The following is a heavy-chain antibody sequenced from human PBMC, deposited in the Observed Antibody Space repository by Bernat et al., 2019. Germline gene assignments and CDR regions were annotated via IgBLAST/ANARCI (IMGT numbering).Heavy chain of an antibody. Sequence: QVQLVQSGAEVKKPGASVKVSCKASGYTFTSYGISWVRQAPGQGLEWMGWISAYNGNTNYAQKLQGRVPMTADTSPSTAYMELGNLGSDDPAGYYCAEDGSGYDLGWDDYWGQGTLVTVSS. V-gene: IGHV1-18*01. CDR3: AEDGSGYDLGWDDY. CDR1: GYTFTSYG. J-gene: IGHJ4*02. CDR2: ISAYNGNT. D-gene: IGHD5-12*01.